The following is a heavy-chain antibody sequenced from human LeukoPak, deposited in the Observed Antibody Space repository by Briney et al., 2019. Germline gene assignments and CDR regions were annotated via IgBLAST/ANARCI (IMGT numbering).Heavy chain of an antibody. V-gene: IGHV3-49*03. J-gene: IGHJ4*02. Sequence: GGSLRLSCTASGFTFGDYAMSWFRQAPGKGLEWVGFIRSKAYGGTTEYAASVKGRFTISRDDSKSIAYLQMNSLKTEDTAVYYCTRAYYDSSGYTFDYWGQGTLVTVSS. CDR1: GFTFGDYA. D-gene: IGHD3-22*01. CDR3: TRAYYDSSGYTFDY. CDR2: IRSKAYGGTT.